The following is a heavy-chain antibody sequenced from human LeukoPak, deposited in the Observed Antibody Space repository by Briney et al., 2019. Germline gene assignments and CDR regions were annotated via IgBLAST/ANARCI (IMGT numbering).Heavy chain of an antibody. D-gene: IGHD7-27*01. CDR2: IYYSGST. V-gene: IGHV4-30-4*08. J-gene: IGHJ5*02. Sequence: PSETLSLTCTVSGGSISSGDYYWSWIRQPPGKGLEWIGYIYYSGSTYYNPSLKSRVTISVDTSKNQFSLKLSSVTAADTAVYYCARRVLTGEGWFDPWGQGTLVTVSS. CDR3: ARRVLTGEGWFDP. CDR1: GGSISSGDYY.